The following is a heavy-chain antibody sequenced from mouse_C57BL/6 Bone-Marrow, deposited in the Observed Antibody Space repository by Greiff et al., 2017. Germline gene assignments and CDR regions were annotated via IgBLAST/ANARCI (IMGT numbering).Heavy chain of an antibody. CDR2: IWRGGST. J-gene: IGHJ4*01. V-gene: IGHV2-9*01. CDR1: GFSLTSYG. CDR3: AKQGNFFYYAMDY. D-gene: IGHD2-1*01. Sequence: VKLVESGPGLVAPSQSLSITCTVSGFSLTSYGVDWVRQPPGKGLEWLGVIWRGGSTNYKSALMSRLSIRKDNSKSQVFLKMNSRQTDDTAMYYCAKQGNFFYYAMDYWGQGTSVTVSS.